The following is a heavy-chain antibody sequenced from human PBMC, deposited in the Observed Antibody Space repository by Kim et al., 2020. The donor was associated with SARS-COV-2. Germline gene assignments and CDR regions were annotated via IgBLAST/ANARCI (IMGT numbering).Heavy chain of an antibody. Sequence: SETLSLTCAVYGGSFSGYYWSWIRQPPGKGLEWIGEINHSGSTSYNPSLKSRVTISVDTPKNQFSLKLSSVTAADTTVYYCARRTAMGLFDYWGQGTLVT. J-gene: IGHJ4*02. CDR2: INHSGST. D-gene: IGHD5-18*01. CDR3: ARRTAMGLFDY. CDR1: GGSFSGYY. V-gene: IGHV4-34*01.